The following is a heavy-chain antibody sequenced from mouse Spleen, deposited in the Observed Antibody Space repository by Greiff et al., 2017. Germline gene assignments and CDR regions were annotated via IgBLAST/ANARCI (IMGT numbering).Heavy chain of an antibody. V-gene: IGHV1-15*01. CDR1: GYTFTDYE. J-gene: IGHJ2*01. D-gene: IGHD1-1*01. CDR2: IDPETGGT. CDR3: ARGGYYGSSRYFDY. Sequence: QVQLQQSGAELVRPGASVTLSCKASGYTFTDYEMHWVKQTPVHGLEWIGAIDPETGGTAYNQKFKGKAILTADKSSSTAYMQLSSLTSEDSAVYYCARGGYYGSSRYFDYWGQGTTLTVSS.